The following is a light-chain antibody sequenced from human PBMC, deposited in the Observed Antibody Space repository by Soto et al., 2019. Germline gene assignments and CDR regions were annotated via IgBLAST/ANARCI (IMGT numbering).Light chain of an antibody. CDR1: QSVSSY. CDR2: DAS. V-gene: IGKV3-11*01. J-gene: IGKJ2*01. Sequence: EIVLTQSPATLSLSPGERATLSCRASQSVSSYLAWYQQKPGQAPRLLIYDASNRATGIPARFSGSGSGTDFTLTISSLEPEDFAVYYCQQRSNWQGYTFGQGTKLESK. CDR3: QQRSNWQGYT.